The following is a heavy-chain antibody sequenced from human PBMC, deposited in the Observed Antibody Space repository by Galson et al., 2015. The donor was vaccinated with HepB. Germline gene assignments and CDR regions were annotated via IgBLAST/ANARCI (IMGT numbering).Heavy chain of an antibody. CDR2: INPNSGGT. V-gene: IGHV1-2*06. J-gene: IGHJ4*02. D-gene: IGHD3-10*01. Sequence: SVKVSCKASGYTFTGYYMHWVRQAPAQGLEWMGRINPNSGGTNYAQKFQGRVTMTRDTSISTAYMELSRLRSDDTAVYYCARVRITMVRGASTLDYWGQGTLVTVSS. CDR1: GYTFTGYY. CDR3: ARVRITMVRGASTLDY.